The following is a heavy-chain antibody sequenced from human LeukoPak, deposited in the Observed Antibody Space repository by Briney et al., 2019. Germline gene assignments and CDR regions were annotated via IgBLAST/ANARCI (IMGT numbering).Heavy chain of an antibody. Sequence: SETLSLTCSVSGDSISSEDYWWGWIRQPPGKGLEWVGSIFYSGSTYYNGSLKRRLTISVDTSKNQFSLKLSSVTAADTAVYYCARVHYGSGSYYTAAYYYGMDVWGQETTVTVSS. J-gene: IGHJ6*02. CDR1: GDSISSEDYW. D-gene: IGHD3-10*01. CDR3: ARVHYGSGSYYTAAYYYGMDV. V-gene: IGHV4-39*07. CDR2: IFYSGST.